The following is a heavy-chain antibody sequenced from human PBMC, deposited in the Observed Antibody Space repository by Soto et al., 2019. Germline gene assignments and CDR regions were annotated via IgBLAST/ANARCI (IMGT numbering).Heavy chain of an antibody. D-gene: IGHD3-9*01. V-gene: IGHV3-53*04. J-gene: IGHJ2*01. CDR1: GFTVSSNY. Sequence: EVQLVESGGGLVQPGGSLRLSCAASGFTVSSNYMSWVRQAPGKGLEWVSVIYSGGSTYYADSVKGRFTISRHNSKNTLYLQMNSLRAEDTAVYYCATAREPYYDILPGYNPPYWWYFDLWGRGTLVTVSS. CDR2: IYSGGST. CDR3: ATAREPYYDILPGYNPPYWWYFDL.